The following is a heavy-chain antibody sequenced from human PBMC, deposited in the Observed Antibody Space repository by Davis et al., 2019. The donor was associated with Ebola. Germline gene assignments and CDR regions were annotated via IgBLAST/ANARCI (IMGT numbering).Heavy chain of an antibody. V-gene: IGHV3-23*01. CDR3: AREGSIVLMVYAPHRDFGTDFDY. Sequence: GESLKISCAASGLTFSSYAMSWVRQAPGKGLEWVSVISGIGVTTNYADSVKGRFTISRDNAKNSLYLQMNSLRAEDTAVYYCAREGSIVLMVYAPHRDFGTDFDYWGQGTLVTVSS. J-gene: IGHJ4*02. CDR2: ISGIGVTT. D-gene: IGHD2-8*01. CDR1: GLTFSSYA.